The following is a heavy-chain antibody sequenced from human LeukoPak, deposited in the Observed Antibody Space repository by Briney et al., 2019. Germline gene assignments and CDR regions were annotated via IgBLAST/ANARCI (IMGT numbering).Heavy chain of an antibody. CDR3: ASLRHDYGDYNWFDP. CDR1: GFTFSDYY. J-gene: IGHJ5*02. D-gene: IGHD4-17*01. CDR2: ISSSGSTI. Sequence: GGSLRLSCAASGFTFSDYYMSWIRQAPGKGLEWVSYISSSGSTIYYADSVKGRFTISRDNAKNSLYLQMNSLGAEDTAVYYCASLRHDYGDYNWFDPWGQGTLVTVSS. V-gene: IGHV3-11*01.